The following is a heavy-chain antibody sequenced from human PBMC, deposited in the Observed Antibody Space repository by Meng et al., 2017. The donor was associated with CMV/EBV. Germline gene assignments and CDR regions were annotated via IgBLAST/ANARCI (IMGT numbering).Heavy chain of an antibody. Sequence: SETLSLTCTVSAGSISSYYWTWIRQPPGKGLEWVGYIYYNGNTNYNPSLKSRVTISVDTSKNQFSLKLSSVTAADTAVYYCASGGWSGYFPPYYYYYGMDVWGQGTTVTVSS. CDR1: AGSISSYY. D-gene: IGHD3-3*01. CDR3: ASGGWSGYFPPYYYYYGMDV. V-gene: IGHV4-59*01. J-gene: IGHJ6*02. CDR2: IYYNGNT.